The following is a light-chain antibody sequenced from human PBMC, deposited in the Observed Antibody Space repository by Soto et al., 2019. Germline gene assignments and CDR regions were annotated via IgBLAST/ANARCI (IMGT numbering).Light chain of an antibody. CDR1: SSDVGAYNY. CDR3: SSYTTSSVVV. V-gene: IGLV2-14*01. CDR2: EVS. Sequence: QSALTQPASVSGSPGQSITISCTGTSSDVGAYNYVSWYQQHPGKAPKLMIYEVSNRPSGVSNRFSGSKSGNTASLTISGLQDEDEADYYCSSYTTSSVVVFGGGTKLTVL. J-gene: IGLJ2*01.